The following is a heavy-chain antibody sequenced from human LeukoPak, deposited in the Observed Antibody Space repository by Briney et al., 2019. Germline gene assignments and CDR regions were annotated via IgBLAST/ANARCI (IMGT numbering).Heavy chain of an antibody. CDR2: ISGSGGST. Sequence: PGGSLRLSCAASGFTFSSYAMSWVRQAPGKGLEWVSAISGSGGSTYYADSVKGRFTISRDNSKNTLYLQMNSLRAEDTAVYYCAKLYSSSSLEYYFDYWGQGTLVTVSS. D-gene: IGHD6-6*01. CDR1: GFTFSSYA. CDR3: AKLYSSSSLEYYFDY. V-gene: IGHV3-23*01. J-gene: IGHJ4*02.